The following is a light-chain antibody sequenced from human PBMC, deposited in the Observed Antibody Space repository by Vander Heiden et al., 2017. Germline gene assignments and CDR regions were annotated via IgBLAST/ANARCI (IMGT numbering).Light chain of an antibody. Sequence: QSALTQPASVSGSPGQSPTISCTGPSSAVGSYKYVPWYQQHPGKAPQLMIYDVTNRPSGVSTRFSGSKSGNTASLTISGLQAEDEADYYCCSYTSGSTWVFGGGTKLTVL. CDR2: DVT. J-gene: IGLJ2*01. CDR3: CSYTSGSTWV. V-gene: IGLV2-14*03. CDR1: SSAVGSYKY.